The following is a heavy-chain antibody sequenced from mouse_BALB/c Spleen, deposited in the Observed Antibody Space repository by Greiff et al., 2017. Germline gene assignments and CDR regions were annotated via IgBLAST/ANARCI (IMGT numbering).Heavy chain of an antibody. V-gene: IGHV1-77*01. CDR3: ARSAYGNYAYYFDY. CDR2: IYPGSGST. CDR1: GYTFTDYV. D-gene: IGHD2-1*01. Sequence: LVESGPELVKPGASVKMSCKASGYTFTDYVISWVKQRTGQGLEWIGEIYPGSGSTYYNEKFKGKATLTADKSSNTAYMQLSSLTSEDSAVYFCARSAYGNYAYYFDYWGQGTTLTVSS. J-gene: IGHJ2*01.